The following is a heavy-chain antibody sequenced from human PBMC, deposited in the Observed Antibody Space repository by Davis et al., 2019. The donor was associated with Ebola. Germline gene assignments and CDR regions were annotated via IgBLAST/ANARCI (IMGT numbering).Heavy chain of an antibody. Sequence: ASVKVSCKASGYTFTSYDINWVRQATGQGLEWMGWMNPNSGNTGYAQKFQVRVTMTRNTSISTAYMELSSLRSEDTAVYYCARGGIAVAVYYFDYWGQGTLVTVSS. CDR3: ARGGIAVAVYYFDY. CDR1: GYTFTSYD. J-gene: IGHJ4*02. CDR2: MNPNSGNT. V-gene: IGHV1-8*01. D-gene: IGHD6-19*01.